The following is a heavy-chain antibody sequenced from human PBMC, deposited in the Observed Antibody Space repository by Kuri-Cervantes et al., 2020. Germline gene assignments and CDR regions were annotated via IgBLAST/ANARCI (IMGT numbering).Heavy chain of an antibody. Sequence: GSLRLSCTVSGDSISTYYWSWIRQSPGKGLEWIGYIYHSGSTYYNPSLKSRVTISVDTSKNQFSLKLSSVTAADTAVYYCARVPAYCSSTSCPRTSYMDVWGKGTTVTVSS. D-gene: IGHD2-2*01. CDR2: IYHSGST. J-gene: IGHJ6*03. CDR1: GDSISTYY. CDR3: ARVPAYCSSTSCPRTSYMDV. V-gene: IGHV4-59*12.